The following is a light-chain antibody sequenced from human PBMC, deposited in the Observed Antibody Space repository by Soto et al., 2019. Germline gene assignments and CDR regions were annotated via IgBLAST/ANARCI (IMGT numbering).Light chain of an antibody. CDR2: DAS. CDR1: QSISSC. J-gene: IGKJ1*01. CDR3: QQYNSYSMWT. Sequence: DIQMTQYPSTLSSSLGDRVTITCRASQSISSCLAWYQQKPGKAPKLLIYDASSLESGVPSRFSGSGSGTEFTLTISSLQTDDFATYYCQQYNSYSMWTFGQGTKVDIK. V-gene: IGKV1-5*01.